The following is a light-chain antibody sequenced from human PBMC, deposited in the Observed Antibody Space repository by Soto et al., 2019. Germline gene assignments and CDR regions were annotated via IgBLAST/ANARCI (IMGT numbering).Light chain of an antibody. J-gene: IGLJ7*01. V-gene: IGLV2-8*01. Sequence: QSALTQPPSASGSAGESVTISCTGTSSDVGGYNYVSWYQQYPGRAPKLMIYEVTKRPSGVPDRFSGSKSGNTASLTVSGLQAEDEADYYCSSYAASNNFYFVFSGGIQLTVL. CDR2: EVT. CDR3: SSYAASNNFYFV. CDR1: SSDVGGYNY.